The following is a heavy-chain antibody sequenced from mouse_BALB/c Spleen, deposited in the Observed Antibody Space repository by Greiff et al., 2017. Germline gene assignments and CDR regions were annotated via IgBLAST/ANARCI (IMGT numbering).Heavy chain of an antibody. J-gene: IGHJ2*01. CDR2: IYPGNVNT. CDR3: ARLGELVYFDY. CDR1: GYTFTSYY. Sequence: QVQLQQSGPELVKPGASVRISCKASGYTFTSYYIHWVKQRPGQGLEWIGWIYPGNVNTKNNEKFKGKATLTADKSSSTAYMQLSSLTSEDSAVYFCARLGELVYFDYWGQGTTLTVSS. D-gene: IGHD2-2*01. V-gene: IGHV1S56*01.